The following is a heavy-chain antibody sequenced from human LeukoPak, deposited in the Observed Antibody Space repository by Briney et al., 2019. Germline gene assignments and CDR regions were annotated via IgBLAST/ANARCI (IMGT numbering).Heavy chain of an antibody. CDR1: GFTFSSYE. J-gene: IGHJ4*02. D-gene: IGHD3-10*01. V-gene: IGHV3-48*03. Sequence: QPGGSLRLSCAASGFTFSSYEMNWVRQAPGKGLEWVSYISSSGSTIYYADSVKGRFTISRDNAKNSRYLQMNSLRAEDTAVYYCAREKGYYGSGSYADYWGQGTLVTVSS. CDR2: ISSSGSTI. CDR3: AREKGYYGSGSYADY.